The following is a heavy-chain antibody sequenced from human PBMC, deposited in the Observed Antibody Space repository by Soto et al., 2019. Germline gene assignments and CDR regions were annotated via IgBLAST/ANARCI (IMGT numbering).Heavy chain of an antibody. D-gene: IGHD6-13*01. J-gene: IGHJ4*02. CDR1: GFSLTTRGMT. CDR2: ST. Sequence: SGPTLVNPTQTLTLTCTVSGFSLTTRGMTLGWIRQPPGKAPEWLALSTQYSPSLQSRLTFTEDTSKNQVVLTMTNMDPVDTATYYCTLRQDTSRGPIYWGQGIMVTVYS. CDR3: TLRQDTSRGPIY. V-gene: IGHV2-5*01.